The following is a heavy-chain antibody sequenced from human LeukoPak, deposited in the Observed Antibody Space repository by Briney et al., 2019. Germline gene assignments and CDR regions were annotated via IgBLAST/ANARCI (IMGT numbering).Heavy chain of an antibody. J-gene: IGHJ3*02. CDR1: GFTFSSYG. V-gene: IGHV3-33*01. CDR2: IWYDGSNK. CDR3: AREVGVDAFDI. Sequence: GGSLRLSCAASGFTFSSYGMHWVRQAPGKGLEWVAVIWYDGSNKYYADSVKGRFTISRDNSKNTLSLQINSLRAEDTAVYYCAREVGVDAFDIWGQGTMVTVSS.